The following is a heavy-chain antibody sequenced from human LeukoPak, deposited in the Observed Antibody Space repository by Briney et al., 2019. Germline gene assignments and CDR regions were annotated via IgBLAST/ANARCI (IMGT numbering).Heavy chain of an antibody. CDR3: ASDPVWQLLNY. D-gene: IGHD3-16*01. Sequence: GGSLRLPCAASGFTFSSYEMNWVRQAPGKGLEWVSYISSSGSTIYYADSVKGRFTISRDNAKNSLYLQMNSLRADDTAVYYCASDPVWQLLNYWGQGTLVTVSS. CDR1: GFTFSSYE. J-gene: IGHJ4*02. CDR2: ISSSGSTI. V-gene: IGHV3-48*03.